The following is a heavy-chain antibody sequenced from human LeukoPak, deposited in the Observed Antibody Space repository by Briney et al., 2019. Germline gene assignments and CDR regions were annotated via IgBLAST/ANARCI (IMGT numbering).Heavy chain of an antibody. J-gene: IGHJ4*02. Sequence: GSLRLSCTTSGFTFSSYSMHWVRQAPGKGLVWVSRINGDGSTTAYADSVKGRFTISRDNAKNTPYLQMNSLRSEDTAILYCARASNNSFDSWGQGTLVTVSS. CDR2: INGDGSTT. CDR1: GFTFSSYS. V-gene: IGHV3-74*01. CDR3: ARASNNSFDS. D-gene: IGHD4/OR15-4a*01.